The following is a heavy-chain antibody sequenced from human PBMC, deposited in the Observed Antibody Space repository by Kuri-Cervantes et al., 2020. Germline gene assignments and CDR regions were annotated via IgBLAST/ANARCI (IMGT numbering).Heavy chain of an antibody. CDR2: MYYSGST. CDR3: ARVPGGIDAFDI. CDR1: GGSISSGGYY. J-gene: IGHJ3*02. V-gene: IGHV4-39*07. D-gene: IGHD1-1*01. Sequence: ESLKISCTVSGGSISSGGYYWSWIRQPPGKGLEWIGSMYYSGSTYYNPSLKSRVTISVGTYKNQFSLKLSSVTAADTAVYYCARVPGGIDAFDIWGQGTMVTVSS.